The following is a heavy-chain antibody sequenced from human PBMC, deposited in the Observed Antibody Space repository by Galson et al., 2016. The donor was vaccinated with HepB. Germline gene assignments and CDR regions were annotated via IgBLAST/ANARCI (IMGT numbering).Heavy chain of an antibody. J-gene: IGHJ6*02. CDR1: GGSISTGGYY. D-gene: IGHD4-11*01. Sequence: TLSLTCTVSGGSISTGGYYWNWIRQHPGKGLEWIGYIYYSGSTYYNPSLESRVAISVDTSKNQFSLKLRSVTAADTAVYYCATTLPAVITQDDYYYGMACWGQGTTVTVSS. CDR3: ATTLPAVITQDDYYYGMAC. CDR2: IYYSGST. V-gene: IGHV4-31*03.